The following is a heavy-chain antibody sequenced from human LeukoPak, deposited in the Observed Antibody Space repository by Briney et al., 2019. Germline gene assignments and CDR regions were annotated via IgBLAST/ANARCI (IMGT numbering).Heavy chain of an antibody. V-gene: IGHV1-69*04. D-gene: IGHD3-10*01. CDR3: ARVGLVRSPVQFDY. CDR2: IIPILGIA. J-gene: IGHJ4*02. Sequence: SVKVSCKASGGTFSSYAISWVRQAPGQGLEWMGRIIPILGIANYAQKFQGRVTITADKSTSTAYMELSSLRSEDTAVYYCARVGLVRSPVQFDYWGQGTLVSVSS. CDR1: GGTFSSYA.